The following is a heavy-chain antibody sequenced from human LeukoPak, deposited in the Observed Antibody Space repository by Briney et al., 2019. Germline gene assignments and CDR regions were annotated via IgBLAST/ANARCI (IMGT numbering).Heavy chain of an antibody. J-gene: IGHJ3*02. CDR1: GGSISSYY. Sequence: PSETLSLTCTVSGGSISSYYWSWIRQPPGKGLEWIGYVHYSGSTNYNPSLKSRVTISVDTSKNQFSLKLSSVTAADTAVYYCARDAGYDFWSGFPPSPIDIWGQGTMVTVSS. CDR2: VHYSGST. CDR3: ARDAGYDFWSGFPPSPIDI. V-gene: IGHV4-59*12. D-gene: IGHD3-3*01.